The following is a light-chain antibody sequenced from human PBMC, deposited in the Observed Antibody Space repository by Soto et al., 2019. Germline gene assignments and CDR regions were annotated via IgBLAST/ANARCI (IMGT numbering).Light chain of an antibody. V-gene: IGKV1-5*01. J-gene: IGKJ1*01. CDR2: HAS. Sequence: DVQMTQSPSSLSASVGDRVTITCQAGQDISNSLNWYQQRPGKAPKILIYHASSLETGVPSRFSGSGSGTEFTLTISSLQPDDFATYYCQHYNSYGTFGQGTKVDIK. CDR3: QHYNSYGT. CDR1: QDISNS.